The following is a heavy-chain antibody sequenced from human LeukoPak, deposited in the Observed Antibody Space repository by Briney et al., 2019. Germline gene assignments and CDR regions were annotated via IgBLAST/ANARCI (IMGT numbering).Heavy chain of an antibody. CDR2: ISSSSSYI. J-gene: IGHJ4*02. CDR3: ARGDYYDSSGYYYGPDY. V-gene: IGHV3-21*01. D-gene: IGHD3-22*01. CDR1: GFTFSGYS. Sequence: GGSLRLSCAASGFTFSGYSMKWVRQAAGKGLEWVSSISSSSSYIYFVDSVKGRFTISRDNAKNSLYLLMNSLRAEDTAVYYCARGDYYDSSGYYYGPDYWGQGTLVTVSS.